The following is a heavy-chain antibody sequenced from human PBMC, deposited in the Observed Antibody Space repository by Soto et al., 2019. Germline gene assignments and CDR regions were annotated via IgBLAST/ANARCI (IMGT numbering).Heavy chain of an antibody. Sequence: GGSQRLSCAASGFTFSDYCIHWVRQAPGKGLEWVSVISYDGSNKYYAASVKGRFTISRDNSKNTLYLQMNSLRAEDTAVYYCANGAVAVPYNYWGQGTLVTVSS. CDR1: GFTFSDYC. CDR3: ANGAVAVPYNY. CDR2: ISYDGSNK. V-gene: IGHV3-30*18. J-gene: IGHJ4*02. D-gene: IGHD6-19*01.